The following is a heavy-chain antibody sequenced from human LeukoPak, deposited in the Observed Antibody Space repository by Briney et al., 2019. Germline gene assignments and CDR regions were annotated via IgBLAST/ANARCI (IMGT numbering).Heavy chain of an antibody. CDR3: ARDYCSSTSCLFDY. J-gene: IGHJ4*02. Sequence: AASVNVSCKTSGYTFTGYHMHWVRQAPGQGLEWMGRINPNSGDTNYAQKFQGRVTMTRDTSISTAYMELSRLTSDDTAMYYCARDYCSSTSCLFDYWGQGTLVTVSS. V-gene: IGHV1-2*06. CDR2: INPNSGDT. CDR1: GYTFTGYH. D-gene: IGHD2-2*01.